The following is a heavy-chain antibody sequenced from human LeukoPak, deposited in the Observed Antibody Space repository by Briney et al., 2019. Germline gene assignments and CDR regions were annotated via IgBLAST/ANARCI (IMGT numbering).Heavy chain of an antibody. CDR2: ISSRSSAI. Sequence: GGSLRLSCAASGFTLSDYHINWVRQAPGKGLEWISYISSRSSAIYYADSVKGRFAISRDTAKDSVYLHMSSLRAEDTAVYYCAGDRPNWAIDYRGQGTLVTVSS. J-gene: IGHJ4*02. D-gene: IGHD7-27*01. V-gene: IGHV3-48*01. CDR3: AGDRPNWAIDY. CDR1: GFTLSDYH.